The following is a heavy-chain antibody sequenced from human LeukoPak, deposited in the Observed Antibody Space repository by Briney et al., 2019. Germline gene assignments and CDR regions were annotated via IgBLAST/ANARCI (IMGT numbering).Heavy chain of an antibody. J-gene: IGHJ4*02. V-gene: IGHV1-46*03. D-gene: IGHD3-9*01. CDR1: GYTFTSYY. CDR2: INPSGGST. CDR3: ARGAHDILTGERVDY. Sequence: ASVKVSCKASGYTFTSYYMHWVRQAPGPGLEWMGIINPSGGSTSYAQKFQGRVTMTRDTSTSTVYMELSSLRSEDTAVYYCARGAHDILTGERVDYWGQGTLVTVSS.